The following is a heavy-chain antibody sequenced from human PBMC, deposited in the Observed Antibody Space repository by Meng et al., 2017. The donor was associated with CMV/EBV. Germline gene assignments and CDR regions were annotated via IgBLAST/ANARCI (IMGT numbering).Heavy chain of an antibody. Sequence: SVPVSCQASGGTFSSYAISWVRQAPGQGLEWMGGIIPILGIANYAQKFQGRVTITADKSTSTAYMELSSLRSEDTAVYYCASYPRQRLLYGANYFDYWGQGTLVTVSS. CDR2: IIPILGIA. D-gene: IGHD2-2*02. CDR3: ASYPRQRLLYGANYFDY. CDR1: GGTFSSYA. J-gene: IGHJ4*02. V-gene: IGHV1-69*10.